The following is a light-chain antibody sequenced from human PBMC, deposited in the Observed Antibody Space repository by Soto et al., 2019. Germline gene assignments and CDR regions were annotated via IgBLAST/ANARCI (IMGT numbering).Light chain of an antibody. J-gene: IGKJ2*01. CDR1: HNVYTN. CDR2: GAS. V-gene: IGKV3-15*01. Sequence: ETVMTQSPATLSVSPGETATLSCRASHNVYTNLAWYQQKPGQAPRLVLYGASTRATGVPARFSGSGSGTEFTLTISSLQSEDFAVYYCQQYNSWPPYTFGQGTKVDIK. CDR3: QQYNSWPPYT.